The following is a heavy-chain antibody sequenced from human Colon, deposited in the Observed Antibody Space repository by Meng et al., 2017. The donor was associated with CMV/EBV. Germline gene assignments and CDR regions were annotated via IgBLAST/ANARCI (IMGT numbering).Heavy chain of an antibody. Sequence: GESLKISCAASGFTVSSNYMSWVRQAPGKGLEWVAVSYSAGPTNYADFAKGRFTISRDNSKNTLYLQMNSLRPEDTAVYYCARQVRIDGRFDYWGQGTLVTVSS. CDR2: SYSAGPT. CDR3: ARQVRIDGRFDY. V-gene: IGHV3-53*05. J-gene: IGHJ4*02. CDR1: GFTVSSNY. D-gene: IGHD2-15*01.